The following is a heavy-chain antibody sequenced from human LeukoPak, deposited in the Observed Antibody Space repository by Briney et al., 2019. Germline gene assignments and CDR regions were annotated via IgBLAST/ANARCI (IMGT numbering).Heavy chain of an antibody. J-gene: IGHJ4*02. D-gene: IGHD2-21*01. CDR3: TTDRIRQKNFDY. CDR2: IKSKTDGGTT. Sequence: TAGGSLRLSCAASGFTFSNAWMIWVRQAPGKGLEWVARIKSKTDGGTTDYAAPVKGRFTISRDDSKNTLYLQMNSLKTEDTAVYYCTTDRIRQKNFDYWGQGTLVTVSS. CDR1: GFTFSNAW. V-gene: IGHV3-15*01.